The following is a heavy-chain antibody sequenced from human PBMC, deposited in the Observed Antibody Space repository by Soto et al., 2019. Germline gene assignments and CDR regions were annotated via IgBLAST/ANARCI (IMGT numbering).Heavy chain of an antibody. Sequence: QVQLQESGPGLVKPSQTLSLTCTVSGGSISSGGYYWSWIRQHPGKGLEWIGYIYYSGSTYYNPSLKMRVTISVDTSKNQFALRLGSVTAADTAVYYCAGRSGYSSSNYAFDIGGKGTMVPVSS. D-gene: IGHD6-6*01. J-gene: IGHJ3*02. CDR3: AGRSGYSSSNYAFDI. V-gene: IGHV4-31*03. CDR1: GGSISSGGYY. CDR2: IYYSGST.